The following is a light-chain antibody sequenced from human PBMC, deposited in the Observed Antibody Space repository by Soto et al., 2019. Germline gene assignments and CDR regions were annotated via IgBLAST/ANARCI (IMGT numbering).Light chain of an antibody. Sequence: IQMTQSPSSLSASVGDRVTITCRASQSISSYLNWYQQKPGKAPKLLIYAASSLQSGVPSRFSGSGSGTDFTLTISSLQPEDFATYYCLQDYNYPLWTFGQGTKADIK. CDR1: QSISSY. V-gene: IGKV1-6*01. J-gene: IGKJ1*01. CDR3: LQDYNYPLWT. CDR2: AAS.